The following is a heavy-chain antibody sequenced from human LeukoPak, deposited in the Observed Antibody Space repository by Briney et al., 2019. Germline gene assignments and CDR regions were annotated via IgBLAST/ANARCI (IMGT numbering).Heavy chain of an antibody. V-gene: IGHV3-48*03. CDR1: GFTFSSYE. CDR2: ISSSGSTI. D-gene: IGHD2-15*01. CDR3: ARPHCGGGSCYLDY. J-gene: IGHJ4*02. Sequence: GGSLRLSCAASGFTFSSYEMNWVRQAPGKGLEWVSYISSSGSTIYYADSVKGRFTISRDNSKNTLYLQMNNLRAEDAAVYYCARPHCGGGSCYLDYWGQGTLVTVSS.